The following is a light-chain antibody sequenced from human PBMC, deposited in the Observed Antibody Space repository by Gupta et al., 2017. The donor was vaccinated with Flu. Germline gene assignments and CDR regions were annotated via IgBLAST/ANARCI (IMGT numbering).Light chain of an antibody. CDR3: QQDNYWPEA. CDR2: GAS. Sequence: PARLPESAGERATPSSVARQGVNSNLEWYQQKPGQAPRLLISGASSRANGLPDRFSGSGSGTEFTLTISRLQSEDFAVYSCQQDNYWPEAFGQGTKVEVK. CDR1: QGVNSN. V-gene: IGKV3-15*01. J-gene: IGKJ1*01.